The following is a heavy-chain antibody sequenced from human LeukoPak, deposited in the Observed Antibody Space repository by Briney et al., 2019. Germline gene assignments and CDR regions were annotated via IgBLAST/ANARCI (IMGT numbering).Heavy chain of an antibody. Sequence: SEALSLTCTVSGGSISSYYWSWIRQPPGKGLEWIGYIYYSGSTNYNPSLKSRVTISVDTSKNQFSLKLSSVTAADTAMYYCAGRVVSSSWYDPQYFQHWGQGTLVTVSS. V-gene: IGHV4-59*01. J-gene: IGHJ1*01. CDR1: GGSISSYY. CDR2: IYYSGST. D-gene: IGHD6-13*01. CDR3: AGRVVSSSWYDPQYFQH.